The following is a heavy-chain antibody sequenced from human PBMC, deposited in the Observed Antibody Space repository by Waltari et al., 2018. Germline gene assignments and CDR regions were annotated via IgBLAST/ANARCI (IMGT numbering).Heavy chain of an antibody. CDR2: IYYSGST. J-gene: IGHJ3*02. V-gene: IGHV4-30-4*08. CDR3: ARAPGLAAADDAFDI. Sequence: QVQLQESGPGLVKPSQTLSLTCTVSGGSISSGDYYWSWIRQPPGKGLEWIGYIYYSGSTYNNPSLKSRVTISVDTSKNQFSLKLSSVTAADTAVYYCARAPGLAAADDAFDIWGQGTMVTVSS. CDR1: GGSISSGDYY. D-gene: IGHD6-13*01.